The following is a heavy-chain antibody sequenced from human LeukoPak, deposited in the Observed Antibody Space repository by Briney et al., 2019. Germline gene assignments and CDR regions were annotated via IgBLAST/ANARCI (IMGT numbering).Heavy chain of an antibody. CDR2: ISYVGSNK. V-gene: IGHV3-30*03. CDR1: GFTFSCYG. J-gene: IGHJ4*02. D-gene: IGHD3-22*01. CDR3: AREAYYYDSSGQFDY. Sequence: PGGCLRLSCAASGFTFSCYGMHGVRQAPGKGLERVAVISYVGSNKYYADSLWGAFTISRDNSKNTLYLHRKSPIAENTGVYYFAREAYYYDSSGQFDYWGEGTLVTVSS.